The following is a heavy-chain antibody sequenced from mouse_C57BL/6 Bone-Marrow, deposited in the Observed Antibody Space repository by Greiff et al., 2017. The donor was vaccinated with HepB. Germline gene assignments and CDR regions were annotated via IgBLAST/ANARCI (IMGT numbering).Heavy chain of an antibody. CDR3: ARSPSIYYYGSSYFYYAMDY. Sequence: QVQLQQSGAELARPGASVKLSCKASGYTFTSYGISWVKQRTGQSLEWIGEIYPRSGNTYYNEKFKGKATLTADKSSSTAYMELRSLTSEDSAVYFCARSPSIYYYGSSYFYYAMDYWGQGTSVTVSS. D-gene: IGHD1-1*01. V-gene: IGHV1-81*01. J-gene: IGHJ4*01. CDR1: GYTFTSYG. CDR2: IYPRSGNT.